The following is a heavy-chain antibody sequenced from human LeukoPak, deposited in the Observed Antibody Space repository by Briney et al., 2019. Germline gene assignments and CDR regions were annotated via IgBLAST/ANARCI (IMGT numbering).Heavy chain of an antibody. CDR2: INSSGSTI. CDR1: GFTFSDYY. Sequence: PGGSLRLSCAASGFTFSDYYMSWIRQAPGKGLEWGSYINSSGSTIYYADSVKGRFTISRDNAKNSLYLQMNSLRAEDTAVYYCANLGYCSSTSCYMYDQNLFYYGMDVWGQGTTVTVSS. CDR3: ANLGYCSSTSCYMYDQNLFYYGMDV. D-gene: IGHD2-2*02. V-gene: IGHV3-11*01. J-gene: IGHJ6*02.